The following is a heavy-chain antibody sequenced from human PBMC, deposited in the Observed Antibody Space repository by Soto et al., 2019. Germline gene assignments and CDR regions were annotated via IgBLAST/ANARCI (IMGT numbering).Heavy chain of an antibody. J-gene: IGHJ4*02. CDR3: ALIGDFTVTTGTFDY. V-gene: IGHV4-34*01. CDR1: GGSFSGYY. CDR2: INHSGST. Sequence: QVQLQQWGAGLLKPSETLSLTCAVYGGSFSGYYWSWIRQPPGKGLEWIGEINHSGSTNYNPSLKSRVTISVDTSKNQFSLKLSSVTAADTAVYYCALIGDFTVTTGTFDYWGQGTLVTVSS. D-gene: IGHD4-17*01.